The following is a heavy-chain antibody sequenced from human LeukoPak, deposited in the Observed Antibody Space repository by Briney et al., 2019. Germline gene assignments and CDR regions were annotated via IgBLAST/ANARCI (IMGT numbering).Heavy chain of an antibody. Sequence: GGSLRLSCIASGFTFGDYAMSWVRQAPGKGLEWVGFIRSKAYGGTTEYAASVKGRFTISRDDSKSIAYLQMNSLKTEDTAVYYCTRDLDDFWSGPKPNMDVWGQGTTVTVSS. D-gene: IGHD3-3*01. CDR3: TRDLDDFWSGPKPNMDV. J-gene: IGHJ6*02. V-gene: IGHV3-49*04. CDR1: GFTFGDYA. CDR2: IRSKAYGGTT.